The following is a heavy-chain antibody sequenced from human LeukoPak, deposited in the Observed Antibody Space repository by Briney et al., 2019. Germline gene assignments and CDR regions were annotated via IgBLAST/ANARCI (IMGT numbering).Heavy chain of an antibody. V-gene: IGHV4-34*01. J-gene: IGHJ5*02. CDR1: GGSFSGYY. Sequence: SETLSLTCAVYGGSFSGYYWSWIRQPPGKGLEWIGEINHSGSTNYNPSLKSQVTISVDTSKNQFSLKLSSVTAADTAVYYCARTLSSSWYGNWFDPWGQGTLVTVSS. CDR2: INHSGST. CDR3: ARTLSSSWYGNWFDP. D-gene: IGHD6-13*01.